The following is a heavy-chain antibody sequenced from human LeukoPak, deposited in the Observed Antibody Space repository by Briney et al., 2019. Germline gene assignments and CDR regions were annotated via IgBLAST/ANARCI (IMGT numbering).Heavy chain of an antibody. Sequence: PSETLSLTCAVYGESLNSYYWSWVRQPPGEGLEWIGEIYESGTTEYNPSLKSRVTISMVPSKQQFSLKLSSVTAADTAVYYCARGTLDMVQGVITEFFGYWGQGTLVTVSS. D-gene: IGHD3-10*01. CDR2: IYESGTT. CDR3: ARGTLDMVQGVITEFFGY. J-gene: IGHJ4*02. V-gene: IGHV4-34*01. CDR1: GESLNSYY.